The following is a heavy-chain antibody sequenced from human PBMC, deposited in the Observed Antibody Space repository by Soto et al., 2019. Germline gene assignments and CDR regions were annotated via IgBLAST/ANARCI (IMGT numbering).Heavy chain of an antibody. D-gene: IGHD3-10*01. CDR1: GYTFTGYY. CDR3: ARSTYFKSPYYYYYGMDV. V-gene: IGHV1-2*04. J-gene: IGHJ6*02. CDR2: INPNSGGT. Sequence: ASVKVSCKASGYTFTGYYMHWVRQAPGQGLDWMGWINPNSGGTNYAQKFQGWVTMTRDTSISTAYMELSRLRSDDTAVYYCARSTYFKSPYYYYYGMDVWGQGTTVTASS.